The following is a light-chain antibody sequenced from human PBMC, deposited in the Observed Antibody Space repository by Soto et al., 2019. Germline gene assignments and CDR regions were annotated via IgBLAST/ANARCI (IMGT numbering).Light chain of an antibody. Sequence: IVLTQSPATLSLSPGDRATLSCGASQSVRSSYVAWYQQKAGLAPRLLIYDGSSRASGIPDRFSGSGSGTAFTLTIGRLEPEDFAVYYCQQYDNSSPLSFGGGTKVEMK. V-gene: IGKV3D-20*01. CDR2: DGS. CDR1: QSVRSSY. CDR3: QQYDNSSPLS. J-gene: IGKJ4*01.